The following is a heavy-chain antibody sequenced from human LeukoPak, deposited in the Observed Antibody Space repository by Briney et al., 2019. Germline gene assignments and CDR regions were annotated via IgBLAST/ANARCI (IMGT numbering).Heavy chain of an antibody. CDR2: INPNSGGT. CDR1: GYTFTGYY. V-gene: IGHV1-2*02. D-gene: IGHD2-15*01. J-gene: IGHJ4*02. CDR3: VLWYCSGGSCTIDY. Sequence: ASVKVSCKASGYTFTGYYMHWVRQAPGQGLEWMGWINPNSGGTNYAQKFQGRVTVTRDTSISTAYMELSRLRSDDTAVYYCVLWYCSGGSCTIDYWGQGTLVTVSS.